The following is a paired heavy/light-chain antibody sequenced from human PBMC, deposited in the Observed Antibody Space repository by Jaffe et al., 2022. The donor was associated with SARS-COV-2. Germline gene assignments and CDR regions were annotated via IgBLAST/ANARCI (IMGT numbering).Light chain of an antibody. J-gene: IGKJ2*01. CDR1: QSVLYSSNNKNY. CDR3: QQYYSTPHT. CDR2: WAS. Sequence: DIVMTQSPDSLAVSLGERATINCKSSQSVLYSSNNKNYLAWYQQKPGQPPKLLIYWASTRESGVPDRFSGSGSGTDFTLTISSLQAEDVAVYYCQQYYSTPHTFGQGTKLEIK. V-gene: IGKV4-1*01.
Heavy chain of an antibody. CDR1: GYSFTSYW. J-gene: IGHJ2*01. D-gene: IGHD6-19*01. V-gene: IGHV5-51*01. CDR2: IYPGDSDT. CDR3: ARVPNTKQWLVRAGWYFDL. Sequence: EVQLVQSGAEVKKPGESLKISCKGSGYSFTSYWIGWVRQMPGKGLEWMGIIYPGDSDTRYSPSFQGQVTISADKSISTAYLQWSSLKASDTAMYYCARVPNTKQWLVRAGWYFDLWGRGTLVTVSS.